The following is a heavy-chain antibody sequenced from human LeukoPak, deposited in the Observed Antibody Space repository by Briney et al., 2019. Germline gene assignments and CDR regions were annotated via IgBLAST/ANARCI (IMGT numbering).Heavy chain of an antibody. J-gene: IGHJ4*02. Sequence: SETLSLTCTVSGGSISIYYWAWIRQPPGKGLEWIGYVDHRGSTEYNPSLRSRVTMSVDMSKNSFSLELSAGTAADTAVYYCARGSAYYSFERSKRVPWGFDYWGQGNLVTVSS. CDR1: GGSISIYY. CDR3: ARGSAYYSFERSKRVPWGFDY. CDR2: VDHRGST. V-gene: IGHV4-59*01. D-gene: IGHD4-11*01.